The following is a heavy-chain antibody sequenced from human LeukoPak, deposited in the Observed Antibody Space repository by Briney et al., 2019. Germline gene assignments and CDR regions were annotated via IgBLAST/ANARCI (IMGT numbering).Heavy chain of an antibody. CDR1: GFTFSSYA. J-gene: IGHJ1*01. CDR3: ARPTGEGPAYCGDDCIEYFQH. V-gene: IGHV3-23*01. CDR2: ISGSGGST. D-gene: IGHD2-21*02. Sequence: GGSLRLSCATSGFTFSSYAMSWVRQAPGKGLEWVSTISGSGGSTYYADSVKGRFTISRDNSKNTLYLQMNNLRAEDTAVYYCARPTGEGPAYCGDDCIEYFQHWGQGTLVTVSS.